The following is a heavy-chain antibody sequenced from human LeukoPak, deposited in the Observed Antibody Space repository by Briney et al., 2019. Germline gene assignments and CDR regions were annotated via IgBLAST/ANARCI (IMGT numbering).Heavy chain of an antibody. V-gene: IGHV5-51*01. CDR1: GYSFTSYW. CDR3: GRQDGSAMYYFDF. J-gene: IGHJ4*02. Sequence: GESLKISCTGSGYSFTSYWIAWLRQMPGKGLEWMGIIYPGDSDTKYSPSFQGHVTISVDKSINTAYLQWGSLETPDTAIFYCGRQDGSAMYYFDFWGQGTLVTVSS. CDR2: IYPGDSDT. D-gene: IGHD6-13*01.